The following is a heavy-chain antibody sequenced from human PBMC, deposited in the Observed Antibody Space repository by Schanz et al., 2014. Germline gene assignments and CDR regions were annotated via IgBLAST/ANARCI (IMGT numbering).Heavy chain of an antibody. CDR1: GITFSSHS. D-gene: IGHD3-22*01. V-gene: IGHV3-23*01. CDR2: INTGVNT. Sequence: DVHLLESGGGLVQPGGSLRLSCAASGITFSSHSFNWVRQAPGKGLEWVSAINTGVNTYYADSVRGRFTMSRDNSKNTLYLQMNSLRAEDTAVYYCVSVYDSSGYVSFNYWGQGTLVTVSS. J-gene: IGHJ4*02. CDR3: VSVYDSSGYVSFNY.